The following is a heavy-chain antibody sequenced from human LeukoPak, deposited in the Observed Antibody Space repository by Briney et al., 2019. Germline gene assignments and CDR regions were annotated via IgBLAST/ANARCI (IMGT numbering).Heavy chain of an antibody. J-gene: IGHJ5*02. V-gene: IGHV3-7*01. D-gene: IGHD6-19*01. CDR2: IKQDGSEK. Sequence: GGSLRLSCAASGFTFSSYWMSWVRQAPGKGLEWVANIKQDGSEKYYVDSVKGRFTIPRDNAKNSLYLQMNSLRAEDTAVYYCARYSSGWYDWFDPWGQGTLVTVSS. CDR3: ARYSSGWYDWFDP. CDR1: GFTFSSYW.